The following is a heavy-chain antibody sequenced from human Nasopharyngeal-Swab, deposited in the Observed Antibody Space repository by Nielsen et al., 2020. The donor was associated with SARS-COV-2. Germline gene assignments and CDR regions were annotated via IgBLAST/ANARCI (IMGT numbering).Heavy chain of an antibody. CDR2: VVVGSGNT. CDR3: AAIKYCSGGSCYGGASDY. CDR1: AFFFTSSA. V-gene: IGHV1-58*01. Sequence: SCYAAAFFFTSSAVQPVLFALVPRLEWIGWVVVGSGNTNYAQKFQERVTITRDMSTSTAYMELSSLRSEDTAVYYCAAIKYCSGGSCYGGASDYWGQGTLVTVSS. D-gene: IGHD2-15*01. J-gene: IGHJ4*02.